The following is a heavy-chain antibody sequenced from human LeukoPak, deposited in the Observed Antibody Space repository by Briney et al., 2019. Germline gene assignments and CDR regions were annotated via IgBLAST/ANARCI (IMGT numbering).Heavy chain of an antibody. J-gene: IGHJ4*02. V-gene: IGHV3-23*01. CDR1: GFTFSSYA. Sequence: GGSLRLSCAASGFTFSSYAMTWVRQAPGKGLQWVSTIRATAGTTYYADSVQGRFTISRDNSKNTVFLQMNSLRAEDTAVYYCARGGYQLLYSPFDYWGQGTLVTVSS. CDR3: ARGGYQLLYSPFDY. D-gene: IGHD2-2*02. CDR2: IRATAGTT.